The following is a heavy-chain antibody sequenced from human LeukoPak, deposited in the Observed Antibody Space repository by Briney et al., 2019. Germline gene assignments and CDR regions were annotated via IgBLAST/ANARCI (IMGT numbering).Heavy chain of an antibody. CDR1: GFTFSSYS. Sequence: GGSLRLSCAASGFTFSSYSMKWVRQAPGKGLEWVSSISTGSSYIHYADSVKGRFTVSRDNAKNSLYLQMNSLRAEDTAVYYCARDYDFYCSGGSCYSPRLSDYWGQGTLVTVSS. CDR3: ARDYDFYCSGGSCYSPRLSDY. J-gene: IGHJ4*02. CDR2: ISTGSSYI. D-gene: IGHD2-15*01. V-gene: IGHV3-21*01.